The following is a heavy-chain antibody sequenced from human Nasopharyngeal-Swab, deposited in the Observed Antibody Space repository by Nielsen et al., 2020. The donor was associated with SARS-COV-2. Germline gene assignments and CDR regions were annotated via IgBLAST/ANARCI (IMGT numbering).Heavy chain of an antibody. CDR2: IGEAGGSI. V-gene: IGHV3-23*01. CDR3: TRRMAGWGFFDS. CDR1: GFMLSVHA. D-gene: IGHD6-19*01. J-gene: IGHJ4*02. Sequence: GESPKTPCAASGFMLSVHAMNRVRQAPGKGLEWVSTIGEAGGSIFHADSVKGRFTISRDNSKSTLFLQLNNLRPEDTAMYFCTRRMAGWGFFDSWGQGALVTVSS.